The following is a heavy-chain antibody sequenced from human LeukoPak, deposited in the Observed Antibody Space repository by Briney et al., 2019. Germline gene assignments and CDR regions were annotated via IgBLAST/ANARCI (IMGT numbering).Heavy chain of an antibody. CDR2: IYYSGST. CDR1: GGSFSGYY. V-gene: IGHV4-59*01. CDR3: ARDIQGYLDY. Sequence: PPETLSLTCAVYGGSFSGYYWSWIRQPPGKGLEWIGYIYYSGSTNYNPSLKSRVTISVDTSKNQFSLKLSSVTAADTAVYYCARDIQGYLDYWGQGTLVTVSS. J-gene: IGHJ4*02.